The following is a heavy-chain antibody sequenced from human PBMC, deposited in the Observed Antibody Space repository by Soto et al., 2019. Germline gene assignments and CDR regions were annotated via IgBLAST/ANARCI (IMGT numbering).Heavy chain of an antibody. Sequence: SETLSLTRPVSGGSVSSSCYYWGWVRQPPGKGLEWIGSVYYSGSTYYNPSLESRVTISVDKSKNQFSLKLMSLSAADTAVYYCGRLEGLATISYYFDYWGQGALVTVSS. D-gene: IGHD3-9*01. V-gene: IGHV4-39*01. CDR3: GRLEGLATISYYFDY. CDR2: VYYSGST. J-gene: IGHJ4*02. CDR1: GGSVSSSCYY.